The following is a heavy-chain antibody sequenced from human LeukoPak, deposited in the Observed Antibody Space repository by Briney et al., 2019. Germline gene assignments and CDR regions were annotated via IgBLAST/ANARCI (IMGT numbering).Heavy chain of an antibody. CDR2: ISSSSSYI. CDR3: AVYYYDSSGPFDY. V-gene: IGHV3-21*04. D-gene: IGHD3-22*01. CDR1: GFTFSSYA. J-gene: IGHJ4*02. Sequence: GGSLRLSCAASGFTFSSYAMSWVRQAPGKGLEWVSSISSSSSYIYYADSVKGRFTISRDNAKNSLYLQMNSLRAEDTAVYYCAVYYYDSSGPFDYWGQGTLVTVSS.